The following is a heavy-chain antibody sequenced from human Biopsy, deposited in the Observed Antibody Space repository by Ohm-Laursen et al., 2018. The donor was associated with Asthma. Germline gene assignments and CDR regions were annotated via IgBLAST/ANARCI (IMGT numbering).Heavy chain of an antibody. Sequence: GTLSLTCRLSSGSGGYMRSGNYYWGWIRQPPGKGLEWIGSIYYSGTTYYNPSLESRVTVSEDTSKNQFSLKLTSVTAADTAVYYCVRGSSSWHHGPFHYYYGLDVWGQGTTATVS. CDR1: GGYMRSGNYY. CDR2: IYYSGTT. CDR3: VRGSSSWHHGPFHYYYGLDV. J-gene: IGHJ6*02. D-gene: IGHD6-13*01. V-gene: IGHV4-39*01.